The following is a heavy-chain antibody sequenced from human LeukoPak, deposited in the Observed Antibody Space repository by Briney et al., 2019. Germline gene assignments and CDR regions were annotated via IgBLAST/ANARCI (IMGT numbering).Heavy chain of an antibody. D-gene: IGHD3-22*01. J-gene: IGHJ3*02. Sequence: GGSLRLSCAAFGFTVSVNYMSWVRQAPGKGLECVSVIYSGGNTYYADSVKGRFTISRDNAKNSLYLQMNSLRAEDTAVYYCAREISSGYLLGAFDIWGQGTMVTVSS. V-gene: IGHV3-66*01. CDR3: AREISSGYLLGAFDI. CDR1: GFTVSVNY. CDR2: IYSGGNT.